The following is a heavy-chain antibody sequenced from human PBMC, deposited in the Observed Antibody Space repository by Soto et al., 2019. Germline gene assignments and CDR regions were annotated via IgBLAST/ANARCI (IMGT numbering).Heavy chain of an antibody. J-gene: IGHJ4*02. CDR2: IYWDDDK. D-gene: IGHD5-18*01. V-gene: IGHV2-5*02. Sequence: QITLKESGRTLVKPTQTLTLTCSFFGFSFSTSGVGVGWIRQHPGKALEWLALIYWDDDKRYSPSLKSRLTITKDNPKNQVVLTMTNMDPVDTATYYCAHTRSSYGWYYFDYWGQGTLVTVSS. CDR3: AHTRSSYGWYYFDY. CDR1: GFSFSTSGVG.